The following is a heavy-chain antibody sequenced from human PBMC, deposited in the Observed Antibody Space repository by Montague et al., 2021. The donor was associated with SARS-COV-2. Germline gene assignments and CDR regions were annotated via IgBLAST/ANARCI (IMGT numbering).Heavy chain of an antibody. V-gene: IGHV4-61*01. CDR3: ARGRDGYYHRSALFDY. Sequence: SETLSLTCTVSGGSISSGSYYWSWIRQHPGKGLEWIGYIYYSGSSYYNPSLKSRVTISVDTSKNQFSLKLTSVTAADTAVYYCARGRDGYYHRSALFDYWGQGTLVTVSS. CDR2: IYYSGSS. CDR1: GGSISSGSYY. D-gene: IGHD3-22*01. J-gene: IGHJ4*02.